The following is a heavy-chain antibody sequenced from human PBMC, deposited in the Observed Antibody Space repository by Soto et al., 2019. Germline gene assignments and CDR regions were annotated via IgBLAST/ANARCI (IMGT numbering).Heavy chain of an antibody. V-gene: IGHV3-7*05. CDR2: RKQDGSEK. Sequence: EVQLVESGGGLVQPGGSLRLSCAASGFTFSSYWMSWVRQAPGKGLEWVANRKQDGSEKYYVDSVKGRFTISRDNAKNSLYLQMNSLRAEDTAVYYCARDRGRGYSYGFGYWGQGTLVTVSS. D-gene: IGHD5-18*01. J-gene: IGHJ4*02. CDR3: ARDRGRGYSYGFGY. CDR1: GFTFSSYW.